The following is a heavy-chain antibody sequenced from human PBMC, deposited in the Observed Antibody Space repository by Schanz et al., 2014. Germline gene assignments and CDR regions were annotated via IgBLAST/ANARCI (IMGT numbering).Heavy chain of an antibody. CDR3: ARGIPDCSSTSCSGLDAYDV. J-gene: IGHJ3*01. CDR1: GYTFTSYG. D-gene: IGHD2-2*01. Sequence: QVQLVQSGAEVMKPGSSVKVSFKSSGYTFTSYGITWVRQAPGQGLEWMGWISAYNGHTTYAQKFQGRVTMTTDTSTSTAYMELRNVRYDDTAMYYCARGIPDCSSTSCSGLDAYDVGGQGTLVTVSS. V-gene: IGHV1-18*01. CDR2: ISAYNGHT.